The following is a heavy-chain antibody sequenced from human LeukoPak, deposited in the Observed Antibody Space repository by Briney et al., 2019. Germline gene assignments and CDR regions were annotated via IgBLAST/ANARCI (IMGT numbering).Heavy chain of an antibody. V-gene: IGHV3-7*01. CDR1: GFTFSSYW. D-gene: IGHD5-18*01. J-gene: IGHJ4*02. CDR3: ARKHGYSYGQGDY. CDR2: VKQDGSEK. Sequence: PGGSLRLSCAASGFTFSSYWMSWVRQAPGKGLEWVANVKQDGSEKYYVDSLKGRFTISRDNAKNSLYLQMNSLRAEDTAVYYCARKHGYSYGQGDYWGQGTLVTVSS.